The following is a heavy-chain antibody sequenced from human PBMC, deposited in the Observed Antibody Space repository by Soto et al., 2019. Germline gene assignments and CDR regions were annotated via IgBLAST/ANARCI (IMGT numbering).Heavy chain of an antibody. V-gene: IGHV3-33*01. CDR3: ARGHRMYSSSITYY. Sequence: QVQLVESGGGVVQPGRSLRLSCAASGFTFSSYGMHWVRQAPGKGLEWVAVIWYDGSNKYYADSVKGRFTNSRDNSKNTLYLQMNSLRAEDTAVYYCARGHRMYSSSITYYWGQGTLVTVSS. CDR2: IWYDGSNK. D-gene: IGHD6-6*01. J-gene: IGHJ4*02. CDR1: GFTFSSYG.